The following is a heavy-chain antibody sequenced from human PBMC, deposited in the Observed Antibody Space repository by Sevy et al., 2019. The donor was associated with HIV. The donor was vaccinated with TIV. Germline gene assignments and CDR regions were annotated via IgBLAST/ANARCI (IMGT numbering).Heavy chain of an antibody. Sequence: GGSLRLSCATSGFTFSNSGMHWIRQAPGKGLEWLSFTNYNGVNKYYADSVKGRFAISRDNSKSTLYLQMDTLRAEDTAVYYCAKNGQVQGVILPLSYWGQGTLVTGSS. V-gene: IGHV3-30*02. CDR1: GFTFSNSG. CDR2: TNYNGVNK. J-gene: IGHJ4*02. D-gene: IGHD3-10*01. CDR3: AKNGQVQGVILPLSY.